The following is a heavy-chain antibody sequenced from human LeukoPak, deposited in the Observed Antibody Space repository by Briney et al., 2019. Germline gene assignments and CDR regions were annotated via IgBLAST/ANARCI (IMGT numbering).Heavy chain of an antibody. Sequence: GGSLRLSCAASGFTFSSYVMSWVRQAPGKGLEWVAVIWYDGSNKYYADSVKGRFTISRDNSKNTLYLQMNSLRAEDTAVYYCARDRVTGTTGHYFDYWGQGTLVTVSS. V-gene: IGHV3-33*08. D-gene: IGHD1-20*01. CDR3: ARDRVTGTTGHYFDY. CDR1: GFTFSSYV. CDR2: IWYDGSNK. J-gene: IGHJ4*02.